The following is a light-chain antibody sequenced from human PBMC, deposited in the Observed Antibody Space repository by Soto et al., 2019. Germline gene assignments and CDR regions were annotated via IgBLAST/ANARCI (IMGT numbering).Light chain of an antibody. J-gene: IGKJ1*01. V-gene: IGKV1-39*01. CDR1: ESISSY. CDR2: DAS. Sequence: DIQMTQAPSSLSASLGDRVTITCRASESISSYLNWYQQKPGKAPKLLIYDASSLQSGVPSRFSGSGSGTDLTLTVSSLQPEDFAIYFCQQSYRPPWTFGHGAKVDI. CDR3: QQSYRPPWT.